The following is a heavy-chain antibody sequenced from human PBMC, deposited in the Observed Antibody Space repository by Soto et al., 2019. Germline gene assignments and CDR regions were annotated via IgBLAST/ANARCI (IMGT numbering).Heavy chain of an antibody. CDR2: IIPMFGTT. J-gene: IGHJ5*01. D-gene: IGHD6-13*01. CDR3: ARASIHGSSWYFWFDP. CDR1: GGTFSRYA. Sequence: QVQLVQSGAEVRKPGSSVKVSCKASGGTFSRYAINWVRQAPGQGHEWMGGIIPMFGTTNYAQMFKGRVTITADESTSTVYMELNTLRSEDAAVYYCARASIHGSSWYFWFDPWGQGTLVTVSS. V-gene: IGHV1-69*01.